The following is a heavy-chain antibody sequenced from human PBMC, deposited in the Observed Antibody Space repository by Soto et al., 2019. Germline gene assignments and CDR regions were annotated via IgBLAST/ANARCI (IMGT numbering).Heavy chain of an antibody. D-gene: IGHD3-10*01. V-gene: IGHV4-59*01. CDR2: IYYSGST. CDR1: GGSISSYY. Sequence: SETLSLTCTVSGGSISSYYLSWIRQPPGKGLEWIGYIYYSGSTNYNPSLKSRVTISVDTSKNQFSLKLSSVTAADTAVYYCAGATYYYGSGSYKYFDYWGQGTLVTVSS. CDR3: AGATYYYGSGSYKYFDY. J-gene: IGHJ4*02.